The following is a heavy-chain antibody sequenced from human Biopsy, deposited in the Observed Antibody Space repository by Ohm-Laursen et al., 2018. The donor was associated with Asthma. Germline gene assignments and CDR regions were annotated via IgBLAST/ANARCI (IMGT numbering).Heavy chain of an antibody. D-gene: IGHD5-12*01. CDR2: LIPDLGSA. Sequence: VASVKVSCKASGGSFSNFAISWVRQAPRQGLEWMGGLIPDLGSADYAQMFEGRVTITADESTSTAYMGLSSLRSEDTAVYYCARGYSGSDRIVYYYSGMEVWGQGTTVTVSS. J-gene: IGHJ6*02. CDR1: GGSFSNFA. CDR3: ARGYSGSDRIVYYYSGMEV. V-gene: IGHV1-69*13.